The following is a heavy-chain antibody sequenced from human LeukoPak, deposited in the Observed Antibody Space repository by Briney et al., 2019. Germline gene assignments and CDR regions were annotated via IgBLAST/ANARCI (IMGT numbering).Heavy chain of an antibody. J-gene: IGHJ4*02. V-gene: IGHV4-34*01. CDR3: AGGAPSFRSYYYGSGSLDY. CDR1: GFTFSSYS. CDR2: INHSGST. Sequence: SGGSLRVSSAASGFTFSSYSMNWVRQPPGKGLEWIGEINHSGSTNYNPSLKSRVTISVDTSKNQFSLKLSSVTAADTAVYYCAGGAPSFRSYYYGSGSLDYWGQGTLVTVSS. D-gene: IGHD3-10*01.